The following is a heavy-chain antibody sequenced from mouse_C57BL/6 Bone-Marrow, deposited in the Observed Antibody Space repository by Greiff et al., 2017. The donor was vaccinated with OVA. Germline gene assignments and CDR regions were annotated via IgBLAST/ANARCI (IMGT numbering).Heavy chain of an antibody. CDR1: GFSLTSYG. CDR3: AKRGYYAMDY. V-gene: IGHV2-3*01. CDR2: IWGDGST. J-gene: IGHJ4*01. Sequence: VKLMESGPGLVAPSQSLSITCTVSGFSLTSYGVSWVRQPPGKGLEWLGVIWGDGSTNYHSALISRPSISTENSKSQAFLRLNSLQTDDTATDYWAKRGYYAMDYWGQGTSVTVSS.